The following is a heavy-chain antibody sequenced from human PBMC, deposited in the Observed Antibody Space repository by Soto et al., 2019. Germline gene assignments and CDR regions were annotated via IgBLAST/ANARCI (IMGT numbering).Heavy chain of an antibody. D-gene: IGHD6-6*01. CDR3: ARSGIAALYYFDY. CDR1: GGSISSGGYY. CDR2: IYYSGST. J-gene: IGHJ4*02. Sequence: SETLSLTCTVSGGSISSGGYYRSWIRQHPGKGLERIGYIYYSGSTYYNPSLKSRVTISVDTSKNQFSLKLSSVTAADTAVYYCARSGIAALYYFDYWGQGALVTVSS. V-gene: IGHV4-31*03.